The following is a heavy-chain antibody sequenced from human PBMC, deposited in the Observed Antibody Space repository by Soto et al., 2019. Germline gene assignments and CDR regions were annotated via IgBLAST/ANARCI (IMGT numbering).Heavy chain of an antibody. J-gene: IGHJ4*02. CDR1: GGTFSGHA. CDR3: ARGPNWGYRFDS. Sequence: QVQLVQSGAEVKKPGSSVKVSCEASGGTFSGHAISWVRQAPGQGPEWMGGLIPLFGTTQHAQNFQDRLTISADKCTSTAAMELTSLRFEDTAIYFCARGPNWGYRFDSWGQGTLVTVSS. CDR2: LIPLFGTT. V-gene: IGHV1-69*06. D-gene: IGHD7-27*01.